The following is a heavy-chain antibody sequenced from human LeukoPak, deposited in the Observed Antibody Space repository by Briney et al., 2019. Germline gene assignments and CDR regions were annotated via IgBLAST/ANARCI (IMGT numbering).Heavy chain of an antibody. CDR3: ARNEQTGWSHLDC. V-gene: IGHV4-59*08. J-gene: IGHJ4*02. CDR1: GGSINSYY. Sequence: PSETLSLTCTVSGGSINSYYWKWIRQPPGKGLEWIGYIHYTGSTNYNPSLKSRVTISVDTSKNQFSLNLSSVTAADTAVYYCARNEQTGWSHLDCWGQGTLVTVSS. CDR2: IHYTGST. D-gene: IGHD1-26*01.